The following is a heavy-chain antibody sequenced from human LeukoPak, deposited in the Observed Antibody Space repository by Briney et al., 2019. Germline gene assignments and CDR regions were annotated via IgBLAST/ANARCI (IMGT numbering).Heavy chain of an antibody. CDR3: AKDPGDYDFWSGYYYFQH. J-gene: IGHJ1*01. V-gene: IGHV3-11*01. D-gene: IGHD3-3*01. Sequence: GGSLRLSCAASGFTLSDYYMTWIRQAPGKGLEWVSCISSSGTTVYYADSVEGRFTISRDNARNSLYLQMNSLRAEDTAVYYCAKDPGDYDFWSGYYYFQHWGQGTLVTVSS. CDR1: GFTLSDYY. CDR2: ISSSGTTV.